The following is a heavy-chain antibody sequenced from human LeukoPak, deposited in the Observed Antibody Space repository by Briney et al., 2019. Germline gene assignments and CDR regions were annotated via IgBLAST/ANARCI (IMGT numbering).Heavy chain of an antibody. D-gene: IGHD6-13*01. J-gene: IGHJ5*02. CDR3: AASSAADNCFDP. V-gene: IGHV5-51*01. Sequence: GESLKISCKGSGYSFTRYWIGWVRRMPGKGMECMGIIYPGDTDTRYSPSFQGQVTIPADKSISTAYLQWSSLKASDTAMYYCAASSAADNCFDPWGQGTLVTVSS. CDR1: GYSFTRYW. CDR2: IYPGDTDT.